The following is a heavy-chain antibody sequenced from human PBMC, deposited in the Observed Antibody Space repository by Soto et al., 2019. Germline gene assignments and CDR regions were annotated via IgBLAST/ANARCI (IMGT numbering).Heavy chain of an antibody. J-gene: IGHJ6*02. D-gene: IGHD6-13*01. CDR3: ARDRAAAGTVYYGMDV. V-gene: IGHV3-33*01. CDR1: GFTFRSYG. Sequence: AGGSLRLSCAASGFTFRSYGMHWVRQAPGKGLEWVAVIWYGGSNKYYADSVKGRFTISRDNSKNTLYLQMNSLRAEDTAVYYCARDRAAAGTVYYGMDVWGQGTTVTVSS. CDR2: IWYGGSNK.